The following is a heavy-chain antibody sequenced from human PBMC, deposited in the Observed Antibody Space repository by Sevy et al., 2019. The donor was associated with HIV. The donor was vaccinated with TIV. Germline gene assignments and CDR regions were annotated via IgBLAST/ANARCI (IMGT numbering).Heavy chain of an antibody. CDR2: IGAYNGNT. D-gene: IGHD2-15*01. J-gene: IGHJ4*02. CDR3: ARVPICSGGSCYTETWIQLWGEFDY. Sequence: ASVKVSCKASGYTFTSYGISWVRQAPGQGLEWMGWIGAYNGNTNYAQKLQGRVTMTTDTSTSTAYMELRSLRSDDTAVYYCARVPICSGGSCYTETWIQLWGEFDYWGQGTLVTVSS. CDR1: GYTFTSYG. V-gene: IGHV1-18*01.